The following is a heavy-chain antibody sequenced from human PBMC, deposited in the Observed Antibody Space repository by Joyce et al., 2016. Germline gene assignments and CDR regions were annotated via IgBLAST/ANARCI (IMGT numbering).Heavy chain of an antibody. CDR2: ISPSGDAA. CDR1: GFTFSKYY. D-gene: IGHD6-19*01. CDR3: AKDSDSGWFSPDF. Sequence: QVHLVQSGAELKGPGDSVTVSCKASGFTFSKYYMHWVRQAPGQGLDGLGVISPSGDAAGYAATVQGRITVTRDTSTTSLYMKLSSLRSEDTAMYFCAKDSDSGWFSPDFWGQGTLVTVSS. V-gene: IGHV1-46*01. J-gene: IGHJ4*02.